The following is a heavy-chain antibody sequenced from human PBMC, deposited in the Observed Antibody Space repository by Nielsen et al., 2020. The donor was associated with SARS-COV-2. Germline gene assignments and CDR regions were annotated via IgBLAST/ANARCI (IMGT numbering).Heavy chain of an antibody. J-gene: IGHJ6*02. CDR3: ARSDFWSGLFYGMDV. CDR2: IIPIFGTA. CDR1: GGTFSSYA. Sequence: SVKVSCKASGGTFSSYAISWVRQAPGQGLEWMGGIIPIFGTANYAQKFQGRVTITADKPTSTAYMELSSLRSEDTAVYYCARSDFWSGLFYGMDVWGQGTTVTVSS. V-gene: IGHV1-69*06. D-gene: IGHD3-3*01.